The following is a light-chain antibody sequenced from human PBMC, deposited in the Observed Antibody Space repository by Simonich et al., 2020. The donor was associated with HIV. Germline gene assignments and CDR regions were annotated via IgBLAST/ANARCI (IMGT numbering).Light chain of an antibody. Sequence: DIQMTQSPSSLSASVGDRVTITCRASQGISNSLAWYQQKPGTAPKVLIYAASRLESGVPSRFSGSGSGTDYTLTISSLQPEDFATYYCQQYYSTPQLTFGGGTKVEIK. CDR1: QGISNS. CDR3: QQYYSTPQLT. J-gene: IGKJ4*01. V-gene: IGKV1-NL1*01. CDR2: AAS.